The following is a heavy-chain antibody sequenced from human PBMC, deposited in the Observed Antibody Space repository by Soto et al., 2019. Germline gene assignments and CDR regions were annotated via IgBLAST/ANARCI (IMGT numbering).Heavy chain of an antibody. Sequence: PGGSLRLSCAASGFTFSSYGMHWVRQAPGKGLEWVAVISYDGSNKYYADSVKGRFTISRDNSKNTLYLQMNSLRAEDTAVYYCAKDLDIVVVTATHFRQSLPYSGMDVWGQGTTVTVSS. J-gene: IGHJ6*02. D-gene: IGHD2-21*02. CDR1: GFTFSSYG. CDR3: AKDLDIVVVTATHFRQSLPYSGMDV. V-gene: IGHV3-30*18. CDR2: ISYDGSNK.